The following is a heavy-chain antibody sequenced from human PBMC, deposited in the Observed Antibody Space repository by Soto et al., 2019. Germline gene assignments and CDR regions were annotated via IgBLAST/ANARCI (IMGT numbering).Heavy chain of an antibody. J-gene: IGHJ4*02. CDR1: SASISSEQR. V-gene: IGHV4-4*02. D-gene: IGHD6-19*01. CDR2: IHHSGST. CDR3: ARSFGWYAIDQ. Sequence: TSETLSLTCAVSSASISSEQRWSWVRQPPGKWLEWIGEIHHSGSTNNNPSLKSRVTMSVDKSKNQFSLNLSSVTAADTAVYYCARSFGWYAIDQWGQGTLVTVSS.